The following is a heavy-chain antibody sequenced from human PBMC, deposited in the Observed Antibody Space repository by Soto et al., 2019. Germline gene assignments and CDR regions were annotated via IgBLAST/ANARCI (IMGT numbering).Heavy chain of an antibody. CDR2: VNGDGSST. V-gene: IGHV3-74*01. CDR1: GFTFTHYR. J-gene: IGHJ4*02. CDR3: ARAGDWNDVYDF. D-gene: IGHD1-1*01. Sequence: EVQLVESGGGLVQPGGSLRLSCEASGFTFTHYRIHWVRQAPGKGLVWVSRVNGDGSSTNYADSVKGRFTISRDNARNTVYLQMNSLSAEDTAVYYCARAGDWNDVYDFWGQGTLVTVSS.